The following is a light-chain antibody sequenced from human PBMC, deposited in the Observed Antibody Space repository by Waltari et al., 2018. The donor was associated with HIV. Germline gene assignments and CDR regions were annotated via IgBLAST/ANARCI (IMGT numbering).Light chain of an antibody. CDR1: QDIYNY. Sequence: DIQMTQSPSSLSASVGDRVTITCQASQDIYNYLNWYQQKPGKAPSLLIYDASNLKTGVPLRFSGSGSGTEVTFTISSLQPEDIATYYCQHYDNYPPSITFGQGTRLEIK. J-gene: IGKJ5*01. CDR3: QHYDNYPPSIT. V-gene: IGKV1-33*01. CDR2: DAS.